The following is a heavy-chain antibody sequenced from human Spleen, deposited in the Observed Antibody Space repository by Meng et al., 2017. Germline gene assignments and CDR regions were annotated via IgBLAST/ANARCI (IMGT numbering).Heavy chain of an antibody. J-gene: IGHJ5*02. Sequence: QVQLQESGPGLVKPSETLSLTCTVSGGSISSGDYYWSWIRQPPGKGLEWIGYIYYSGSTYYTPSLKSRVIISVDTSKNQFSLKLTSVTGADTAVYYCVRSSGWVRTGFDPWGQGTLVTVSS. V-gene: IGHV4-30-4*01. CDR1: GGSISSGDYY. D-gene: IGHD6-19*01. CDR2: IYYSGST. CDR3: VRSSGWVRTGFDP.